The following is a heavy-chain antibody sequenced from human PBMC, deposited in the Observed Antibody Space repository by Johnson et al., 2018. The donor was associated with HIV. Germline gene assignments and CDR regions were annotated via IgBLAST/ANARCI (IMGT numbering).Heavy chain of an antibody. Sequence: VQLVESGGGLVQPGGSLRLSCAASGLSFNNAWMSWVRQAPGKRPEWVSAISGTGGTTYYADSVRGRFIITKDKSKDTLYLQMNSLRAEDTAVYYCAKDLREYYGSGIFGAFDIWGQGTMVTVSS. J-gene: IGHJ3*02. CDR2: ISGTGGTT. CDR1: GLSFNNAW. V-gene: IGHV3-23*04. CDR3: AKDLREYYGSGIFGAFDI. D-gene: IGHD3-10*01.